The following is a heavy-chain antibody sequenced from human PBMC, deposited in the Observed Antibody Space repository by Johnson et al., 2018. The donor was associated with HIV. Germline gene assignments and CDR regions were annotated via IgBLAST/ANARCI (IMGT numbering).Heavy chain of an antibody. Sequence: EVQVVESGGGLVQPGGSLRLSCAASGFTVSSNYMSWVRQAPGKGLEWVSVIYSGGSTYYADSVKGRFTISRDNSKNTLYLQMNSLRAEDTAVYYCAREEVVVPGHDAFDIWGQGTMVTVSS. CDR3: AREEVVVPGHDAFDI. V-gene: IGHV3-66*01. J-gene: IGHJ3*02. D-gene: IGHD3-22*01. CDR2: IYSGGST. CDR1: GFTVSSNY.